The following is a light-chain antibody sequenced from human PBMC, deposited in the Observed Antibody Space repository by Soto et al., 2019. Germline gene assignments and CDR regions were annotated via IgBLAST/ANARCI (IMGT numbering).Light chain of an antibody. J-gene: IGKJ1*01. CDR3: QQYNTSPWT. CDR2: GAS. CDR1: QSVSSSY. Sequence: EIVLTQSPGTLSLSPGERGTLSCRASQSVSSSYLAWYQQKPGQAPRLLIYGASNRATGIPDRFSGSGSGTAFTLTISRLAPEDFAVYYCQQYNTSPWTFGQGTKVEIK. V-gene: IGKV3-20*01.